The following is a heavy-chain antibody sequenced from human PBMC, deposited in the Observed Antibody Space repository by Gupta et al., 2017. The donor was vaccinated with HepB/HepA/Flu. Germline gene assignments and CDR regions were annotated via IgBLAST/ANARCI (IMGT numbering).Heavy chain of an antibody. Sequence: QVQLQESGPGLVKPSETLSLTCTVSGGSISSYYWSWIRQPAGKGLEWIGRIYTSGSTNYNPSLKSRVTMSVDTSKNQFSLNLSSVTAADTAVYYCARDGYSRGWSRYYFDYWGQGALVTVSS. CDR1: GGSISSYY. CDR3: ARDGYSRGWSRYYFDY. D-gene: IGHD6-19*01. V-gene: IGHV4-4*07. CDR2: IYTSGST. J-gene: IGHJ4*02.